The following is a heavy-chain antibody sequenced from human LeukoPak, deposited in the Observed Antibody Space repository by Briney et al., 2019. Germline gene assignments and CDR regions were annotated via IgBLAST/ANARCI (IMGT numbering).Heavy chain of an antibody. CDR1: GFTFRNHW. D-gene: IGHD6-19*01. Sequence: GGSLRLSCEASGFTFRNHWMHWVRQVPGKGLVWVSRLNSDGSSTSYADSVKGRFTISRDNAKNTLYLQMNSLRAEDTAVYYCAREEQWLGVDYWGQGTLVTVSS. CDR2: LNSDGSST. V-gene: IGHV3-74*01. CDR3: AREEQWLGVDY. J-gene: IGHJ4*02.